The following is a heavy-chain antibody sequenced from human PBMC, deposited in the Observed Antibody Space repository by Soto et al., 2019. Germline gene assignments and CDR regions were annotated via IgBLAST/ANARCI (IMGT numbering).Heavy chain of an antibody. Sequence: QVQLVQSGAEVKKPGSSVKVSCKASGGTFSSYAISWVRQAPGQGLEWMGGIIPIFGTADYAQKFQGRVTITADESTSTAYMELSSLRSEDTAVYYCARADYGDYGYYYYYGMDVWGQGTTVTVSS. V-gene: IGHV1-69*01. CDR3: ARADYGDYGYYYYYGMDV. CDR2: IIPIFGTA. D-gene: IGHD4-17*01. J-gene: IGHJ6*02. CDR1: GGTFSSYA.